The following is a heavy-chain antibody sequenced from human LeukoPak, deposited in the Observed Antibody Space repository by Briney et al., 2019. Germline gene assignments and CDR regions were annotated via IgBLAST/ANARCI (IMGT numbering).Heavy chain of an antibody. CDR2: FYHSGST. Sequence: PSETLSLTCSVSGGFNTHYYWSWIRQPPGKGLEWIGYFYHSGSTNYNPSLKSRVTISVDTSKNQFSLKLSSVTAADTAVYYCARARYFDYWGQGTLVTVSS. V-gene: IGHV4-59*01. CDR3: ARARYFDY. J-gene: IGHJ4*02. CDR1: GGFNTHYY.